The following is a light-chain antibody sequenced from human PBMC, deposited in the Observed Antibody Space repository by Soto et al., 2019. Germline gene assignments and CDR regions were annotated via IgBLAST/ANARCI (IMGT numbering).Light chain of an antibody. CDR1: QSVSSY. V-gene: IGKV3-11*01. J-gene: IGKJ4*01. CDR2: DAS. CDR3: QQRSNWPYT. Sequence: EIVLTQSPATLSLSPGDRATLSCRASQSVSSYLAWYQQKPGQAPRLLIYDASNRATGIPARFSGSGSGTDFTLTITSLEPEDFAVYYCQQRSNWPYTFGGGNTVEIK.